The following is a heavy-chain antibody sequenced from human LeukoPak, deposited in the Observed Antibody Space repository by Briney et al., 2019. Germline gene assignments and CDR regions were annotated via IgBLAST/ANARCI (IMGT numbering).Heavy chain of an antibody. J-gene: IGHJ4*02. CDR1: GGTFSSYA. V-gene: IGHV1-69*13. Sequence: HGASVKVSCKASGGTFSSYAISWVRQAPGQGLEWMGGIIPIFGTANYAQKFQGRVTITADESTSTAYMELSSLRSEDTAVYYCATDGAVGGDYWGQGTLVTVSS. CDR3: ATDGAVGGDY. D-gene: IGHD3-3*01. CDR2: IIPIFGTA.